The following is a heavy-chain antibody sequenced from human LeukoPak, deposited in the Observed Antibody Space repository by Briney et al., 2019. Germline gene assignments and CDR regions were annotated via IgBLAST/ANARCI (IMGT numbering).Heavy chain of an antibody. CDR2: IKQDGSEK. Sequence: PGGSLRLSCAASGFTFSSYWMSWDRQAPGKGLEWVANIKQDGSEKYYVDSVKGRFTISRDNAKNSLYLQMNSLRAEDTAVYYCASLSTSFGMDVWGQGTTVTVSS. J-gene: IGHJ6*02. D-gene: IGHD5/OR15-5a*01. CDR1: GFTFSSYW. CDR3: ASLSTSFGMDV. V-gene: IGHV3-7*05.